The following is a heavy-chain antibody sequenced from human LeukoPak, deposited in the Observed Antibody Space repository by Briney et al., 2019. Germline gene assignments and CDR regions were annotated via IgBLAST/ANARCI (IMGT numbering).Heavy chain of an antibody. CDR2: ISGSSSTI. J-gene: IGHJ3*01. CDR1: GFTFSDYS. Sequence: GRSLRLSCAASGFTFSDYSMNWVRQAPGKGLEGISHISGSSSTIYYADSVMGRFTISRDNAKNSLYLQMNSLRDEDTAVYYCARDGTVTHAWSGYGFDVWGQGTMVTVSS. D-gene: IGHD4-17*01. V-gene: IGHV3-48*02. CDR3: ARDGTVTHAWSGYGFDV.